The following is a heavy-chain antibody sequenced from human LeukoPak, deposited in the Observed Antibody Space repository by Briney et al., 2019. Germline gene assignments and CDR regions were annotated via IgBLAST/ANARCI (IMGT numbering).Heavy chain of an antibody. Sequence: GGSLRLSCAGSGFSFNSYWMSWARQPPGRGLEWVGNIKEDGSDKYYVNSVMGRFTISRDNTKNSLYLQMNNLRAEDTAIYYCARDREGVPAAWGQGTLVTVSS. CDR1: GFSFNSYW. D-gene: IGHD2-2*01. CDR2: IKEDGSDK. V-gene: IGHV3-7*03. CDR3: ARDREGVPAA. J-gene: IGHJ5*02.